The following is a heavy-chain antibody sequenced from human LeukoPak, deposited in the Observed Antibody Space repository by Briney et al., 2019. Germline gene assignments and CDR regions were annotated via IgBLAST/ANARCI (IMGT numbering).Heavy chain of an antibody. V-gene: IGHV3-74*01. J-gene: IGHJ6*02. D-gene: IGHD2/OR15-2a*01. CDR2: INSDGSTT. CDR3: ARVGTTSNFYYYYGMDV. CDR1: GFTFSSYW. Sequence: PGGSLRLSCAASGFTFSSYWMYWVRQAPGKGLVWVSRINSDGSTTSYADSVKGRFTISRDNAKNTLYLQMNSLRAEDTAVYYCARVGTTSNFYYYYGMDVRGQGTTVTVSS.